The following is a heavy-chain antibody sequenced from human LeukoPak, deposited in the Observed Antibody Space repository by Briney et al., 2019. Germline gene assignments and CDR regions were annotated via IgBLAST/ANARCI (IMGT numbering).Heavy chain of an antibody. CDR3: AKGRSDSGSYYYFDY. Sequence: GGSLRLSCAASGFTFSSYAMSWVRQAPGKGLEWVSAISGSGGSTYYADSVKGRFTISRDNSKNTLYLQMNSLRAEDTALYYCAKGRSDSGSYYYFDYWGQGTLVTVSS. J-gene: IGHJ4*02. V-gene: IGHV3-23*01. D-gene: IGHD3-22*01. CDR2: ISGSGGST. CDR1: GFTFSSYA.